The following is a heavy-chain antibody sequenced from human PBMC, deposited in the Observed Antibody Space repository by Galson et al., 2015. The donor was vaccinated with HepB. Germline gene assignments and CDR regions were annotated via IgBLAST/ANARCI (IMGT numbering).Heavy chain of an antibody. D-gene: IGHD5-18*01. Sequence: SVKVSCKASGGTFSSYAISWVRQAPGQGLEWMGRIIPILGIAKYAQKFQGRVTITADKSTSTAYMELSSLRSEDTAVYYCAGDWGRYSYGPRYYYYYMDVWGKGTTVTVSS. CDR2: IIPILGIA. J-gene: IGHJ6*03. CDR1: GGTFSSYA. CDR3: AGDWGRYSYGPRYYYYYMDV. V-gene: IGHV1-69*04.